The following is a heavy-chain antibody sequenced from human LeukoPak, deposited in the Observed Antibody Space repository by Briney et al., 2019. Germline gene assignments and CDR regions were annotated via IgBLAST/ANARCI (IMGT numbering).Heavy chain of an antibody. D-gene: IGHD3-16*01. CDR1: GSTFTGYY. CDR2: INPQSGDT. CDR3: AREEGGFDAFDI. Sequence: ALVKVSCNASGSTFTGYYVNWVREAPGHGLECRGWINPQSGDTRYAQNFNGRVTITRDTSISTVYMELSRLRSDDTAVYYCAREEGGFDAFDIWGQGEMVTVSS. V-gene: IGHV1-2*02. J-gene: IGHJ3*02.